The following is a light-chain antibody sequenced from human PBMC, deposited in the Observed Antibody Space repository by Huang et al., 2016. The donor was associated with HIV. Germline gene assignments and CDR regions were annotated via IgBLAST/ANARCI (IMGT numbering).Light chain of an antibody. Sequence: AIQLTPSPSSLSASVGDRVTITCRASQDITNDLGWYQQKPGKAPKLLISAASTLRSGVPSRFSGSGSGTDFTRTISSLQPEDFATYFCLQDFTYPRTFGQGTRVEI. CDR2: AAS. CDR3: LQDFTYPRT. J-gene: IGKJ1*01. V-gene: IGKV1-6*02. CDR1: QDITND.